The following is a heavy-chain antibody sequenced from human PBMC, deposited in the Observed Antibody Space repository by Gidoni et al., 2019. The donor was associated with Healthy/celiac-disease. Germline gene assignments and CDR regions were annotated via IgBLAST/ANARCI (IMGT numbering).Heavy chain of an antibody. CDR2: IYHSGST. V-gene: IGHV4-38-2*02. J-gene: IGHJ3*02. D-gene: IGHD3-10*01. CDR3: ASSWFGELLRAFDI. Sequence: QVQLQESGPGLVQPSETLSLTCTVPGYSISCGYYWGWIRQPPGKGLEWIGSIYHSGSTYYNPSLKSRVTISVDTSKNQFSLKLSSVTAADTAVYYCASSWFGELLRAFDIWGQGTMVTVSS. CDR1: GYSISCGYY.